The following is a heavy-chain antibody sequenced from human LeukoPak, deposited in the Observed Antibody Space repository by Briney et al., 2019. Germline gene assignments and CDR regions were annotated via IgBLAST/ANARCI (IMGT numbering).Heavy chain of an antibody. CDR2: ISGSGGST. CDR1: GFTFSSYA. J-gene: IGHJ2*01. Sequence: GGSLRLSCAASGFTFSSYAMSWVRQAPGKGLEWVSAISGSGGSTYYADSVKGRFTISRDNSKNTLYLQMNSLGAEDTAVYYCAKVGGDSSGYYYTSPRWYFDLWGRGTLVTVSS. CDR3: AKVGGDSSGYYYTSPRWYFDL. V-gene: IGHV3-23*01. D-gene: IGHD3-22*01.